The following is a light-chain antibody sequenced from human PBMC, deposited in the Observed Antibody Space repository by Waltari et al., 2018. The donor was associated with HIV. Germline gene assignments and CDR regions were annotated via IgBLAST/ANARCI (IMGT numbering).Light chain of an antibody. J-gene: IGKJ2*03. V-gene: IGKV1-39*01. Sequence: IQMPQSPSSLSASVGDRVTITCRAGQTISTYLNWYQQRPGKAPKLLIYGASSLQSGVPSRFSGSGSGTDFILTIRSLQPEDFATYYCQQSYRTPLSFGQGTKLEIK. CDR1: QTISTY. CDR2: GAS. CDR3: QQSYRTPLS.